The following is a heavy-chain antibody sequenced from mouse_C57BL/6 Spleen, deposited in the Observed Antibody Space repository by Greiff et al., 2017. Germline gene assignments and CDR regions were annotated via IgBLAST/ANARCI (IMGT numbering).Heavy chain of an antibody. Sequence: QVQLQQSGAELVKPGASVKLSCKASGYTFTSYWMHWVKQRPGQGLEWIGMIHPNSGSTNYNEKFKSRATLTADKSSSPVYMQLSSLTSEDSAVYYCARVGVTTVVAHDFDYWGQGTTLTVSS. J-gene: IGHJ2*01. V-gene: IGHV1-64*01. CDR2: IHPNSGST. CDR3: ARVGVTTVVAHDFDY. D-gene: IGHD1-1*01. CDR1: GYTFTSYW.